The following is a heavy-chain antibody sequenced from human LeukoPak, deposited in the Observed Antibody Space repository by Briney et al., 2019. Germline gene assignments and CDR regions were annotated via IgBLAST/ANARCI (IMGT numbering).Heavy chain of an antibody. V-gene: IGHV1-18*01. Sequence: ASVKVSFKASGYAFSDYGIIWVRQAPGQGLEWMAYVSPYNGKTEYAQKIQGRVTVATDTSTSTAYMELRNLRSDDTALYYCAREVWCSGDTCYRYAFDIWGQGTMVTVSS. CDR3: AREVWCSGDTCYRYAFDI. D-gene: IGHD2-15*01. J-gene: IGHJ3*02. CDR1: GYAFSDYG. CDR2: VSPYNGKT.